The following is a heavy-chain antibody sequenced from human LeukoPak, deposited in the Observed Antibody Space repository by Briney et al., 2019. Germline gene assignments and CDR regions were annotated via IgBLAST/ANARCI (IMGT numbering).Heavy chain of an antibody. CDR3: AKVANSGSRYYFGF. D-gene: IGHD1-26*01. CDR1: GFTFSSYA. Sequence: GGSLRPSCAASGFTFSSYAINWVRQAPGKGLEWVSSITTGGNTYYADSVKGRFTISSDNSKNTLYLQMNSLRAEDTAVYYCAKVANSGSRYYFGFWGQGTLVTVSS. V-gene: IGHV3-23*01. J-gene: IGHJ4*02. CDR2: ITTGGNT.